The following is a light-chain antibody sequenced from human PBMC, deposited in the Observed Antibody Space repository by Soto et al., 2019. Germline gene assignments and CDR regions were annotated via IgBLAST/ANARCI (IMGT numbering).Light chain of an antibody. CDR2: AAS. V-gene: IGKV1-39*01. Sequence: DMPMTQSPSSLSSSIGDRVTVSCRASQTISTSVNWYQQKPGKAPKLLIYAASRLQRGVPSRFSGSGSGTDFTLTISSLQPEDFATYYCQQSYNPPFNFGPGTKVDFK. CDR1: QTISTS. J-gene: IGKJ3*01. CDR3: QQSYNPPFN.